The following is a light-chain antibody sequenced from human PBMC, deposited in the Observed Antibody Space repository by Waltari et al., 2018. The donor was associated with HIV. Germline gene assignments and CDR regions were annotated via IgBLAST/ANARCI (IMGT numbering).Light chain of an antibody. CDR3: SSYTTRASVV. V-gene: IGLV2-14*01. CDR1: TNDISIYNF. J-gene: IGLJ2*01. Sequence: QSALTQPASVSGSPGQSITISCTGPTNDISIYNFVSWYQQSPGGAPKLIIFAVNSRPSGISDRFSGSKSGDTASLTISGLQAEDEAVYFCSSYTTRASVVFGGGTKLTVL. CDR2: AVN.